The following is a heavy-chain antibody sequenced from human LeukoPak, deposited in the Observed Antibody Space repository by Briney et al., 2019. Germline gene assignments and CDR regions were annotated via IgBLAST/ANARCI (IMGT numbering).Heavy chain of an antibody. V-gene: IGHV3-9*01. Sequence: GGSLRLSCAASGFTFDDYAVHWVRQAPGKGLEWVSGISWNSGSIGYADSVKGRFTISRDNAKNSLYLQMNSLRAEDTALYYCAKGGITMITSDYFDYWGQGTLVTVSS. CDR3: AKGGITMITSDYFDY. D-gene: IGHD3-22*01. J-gene: IGHJ4*02. CDR1: GFTFDDYA. CDR2: ISWNSGSI.